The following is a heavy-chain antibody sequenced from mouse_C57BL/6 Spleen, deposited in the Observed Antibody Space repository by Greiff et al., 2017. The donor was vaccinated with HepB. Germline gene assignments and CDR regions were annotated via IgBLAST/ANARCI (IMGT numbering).Heavy chain of an antibody. CDR1: GYTFTSYW. J-gene: IGHJ1*03. D-gene: IGHD1-1*01. V-gene: IGHV1-50*01. CDR2: IDPSDSYT. CDR3: ARNEYYGSSYWTSYGYFDV. Sequence: QVQLKQPGAELVKPGASVKLSCKASGYTFTSYWMQWVQQRPGQGLEWIGEIDPSDSYTNYNQKFKGKATLTVDTSSSTAYRQLSSLTSEDSAVYYCARNEYYGSSYWTSYGYFDVWGTGTTVTVSS.